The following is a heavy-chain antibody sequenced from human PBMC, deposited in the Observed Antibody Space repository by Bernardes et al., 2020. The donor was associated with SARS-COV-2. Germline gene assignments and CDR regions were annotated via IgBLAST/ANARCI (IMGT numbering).Heavy chain of an antibody. D-gene: IGHD1-26*01. CDR1: GYTFSSYG. J-gene: IGHJ1*01. V-gene: IGHV1-18*01. CDR2: ISGYNGNR. CDR3: ARAPRFITSSATYYFRH. Sequence: ASVKVSCKTSGYTFSSYGISWVRQAPGQGLEWMGWISGYNGNRKYAQRLQDRVTMTTDTSTGTAYVELMSLRPDDTAVYYCARAPRFITSSATYYFRHWGQGTLVTVSS.